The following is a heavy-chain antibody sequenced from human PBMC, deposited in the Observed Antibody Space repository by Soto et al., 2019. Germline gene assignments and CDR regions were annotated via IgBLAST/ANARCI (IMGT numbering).Heavy chain of an antibody. D-gene: IGHD3-22*01. Sequence: VGSLRLSCAASGFTFSSYAMSWVRQAPGKGLEWVSAISGSGGSTYYADSVKGRFTISRDNSKNTLYLQMNSLRAEDTAVYYCAKAQYYYDSSGYYNFDYWGQGTLVTVS. V-gene: IGHV3-23*01. CDR3: AKAQYYYDSSGYYNFDY. CDR1: GFTFSSYA. CDR2: ISGSGGST. J-gene: IGHJ4*02.